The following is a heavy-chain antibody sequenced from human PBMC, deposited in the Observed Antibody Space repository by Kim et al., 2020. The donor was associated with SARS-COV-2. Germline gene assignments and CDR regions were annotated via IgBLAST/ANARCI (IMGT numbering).Heavy chain of an antibody. CDR1: GFTFSSYA. CDR3: AKDSLSTILVRGLGPGV. CDR2: ISGSGNST. V-gene: IGHV3-23*01. J-gene: IGHJ6*02. D-gene: IGHD3-10*01. Sequence: GGSLRLSCVASGFTFSSYAMTWVRQTPGKGLEWVSTISGSGNSTYYADSVKGRFTISRDNSKNTLYLQMNSLRAEDTAVYYCAKDSLSTILVRGLGPGVWGQGTTVTVSS.